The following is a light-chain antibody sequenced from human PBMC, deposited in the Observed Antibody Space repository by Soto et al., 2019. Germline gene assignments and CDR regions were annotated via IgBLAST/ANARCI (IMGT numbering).Light chain of an antibody. CDR3: QRADSLPFT. J-gene: IGKJ3*01. CDR1: QGISTW. CDR2: ATS. Sequence: DIQMTQSPSSVSASVGDRVTITCRASQGISTWLAWYQQKPGKAPKLLIYATSSLETGVPSRFSGSGSGTDFILTISSLQPEDFATYYCQRADSLPFTFGPGTKVDIK. V-gene: IGKV1D-12*01.